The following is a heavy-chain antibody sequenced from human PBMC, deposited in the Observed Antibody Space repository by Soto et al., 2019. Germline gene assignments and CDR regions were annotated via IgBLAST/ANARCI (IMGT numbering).Heavy chain of an antibody. V-gene: IGHV4-34*01. J-gene: IGHJ4*02. CDR3: ARYPLGSGSYYPPFDY. CDR2: INHSGST. D-gene: IGHD3-10*01. Sequence: PSETLSLTCAVYGGSFSGYYWSWIRQPPGKGLEWIGEINHSGSTNYNPSLKSRVTISVDTSKNQFSLKLSSVTAADTAVYYCARYPLGSGSYYPPFDYWGQGPMMTV. CDR1: GGSFSGYY.